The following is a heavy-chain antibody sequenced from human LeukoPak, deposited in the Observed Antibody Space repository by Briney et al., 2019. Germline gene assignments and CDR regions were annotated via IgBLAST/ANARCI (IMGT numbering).Heavy chain of an antibody. CDR1: GFTFSSYG. J-gene: IGHJ4*02. V-gene: IGHV3-30*02. Sequence: GGSLRLSCAASGFTFSSYGMHWVRQAPGKGLEWVAFIRYDGSNQYYANSVKGRFTISRDNSKNTLYLQLSSLRAEDTAVYYCATVFYYGSGSYFPLGFWGQGTLVTVSS. CDR2: IRYDGSNQ. D-gene: IGHD3-10*01. CDR3: ATVFYYGSGSYFPLGF.